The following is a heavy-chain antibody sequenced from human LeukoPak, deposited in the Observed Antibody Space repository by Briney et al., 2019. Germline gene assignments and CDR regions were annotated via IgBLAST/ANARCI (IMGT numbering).Heavy chain of an antibody. CDR3: ARGYSSGWYSTRGRFDY. CDR2: IYDSGST. CDR1: GGSIRSSYYY. V-gene: IGHV4-39*07. D-gene: IGHD6-19*01. J-gene: IGHJ4*02. Sequence: SQTLSLTCTVSGGSIRSSYYYWGWIRQPPGKGLEWIGSIYDSGSTYYNPSLKSRVTISVDTSKNQFSLKLSSVTAADTAVYYCARGYSSGWYSTRGRFDYWGQGTLVTVSS.